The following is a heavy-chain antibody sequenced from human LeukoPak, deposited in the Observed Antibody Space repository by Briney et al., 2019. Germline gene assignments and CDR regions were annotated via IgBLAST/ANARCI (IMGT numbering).Heavy chain of an antibody. CDR3: ARVGGSSWRFDY. CDR1: GDSVSSNSAA. J-gene: IGHJ4*02. V-gene: IGHV6-1*01. D-gene: IGHD6-13*01. CDR2: TYYRSKWYN. Sequence: SQTLSLTCAISGDSVSSNSAAWHWIRQSPSRGLEWLGRTYYRSKWYNDYAVSVKSRITISPDTSKNQFSLQLNSVTPEDTAVYYCARVGGSSWRFDYWGQGTLVTVSS.